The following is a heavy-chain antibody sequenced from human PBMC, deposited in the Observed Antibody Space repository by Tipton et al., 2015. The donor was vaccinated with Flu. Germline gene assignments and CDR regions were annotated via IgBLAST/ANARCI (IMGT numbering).Heavy chain of an antibody. CDR2: IHTSAGT. CDR3: ARHTGDSVRGVIDY. CDR1: GEALGSSYY. Sequence: GEALGSSYYWAWIRQPPGRGLEWIGNIHTSAGTYYNLSLKSRVTISVDRSKNQFSLRLSSATAADTAVYYCARHTGDSVRGVIDYWGQGTLVTVSS. D-gene: IGHD3-10*02. V-gene: IGHV4-38-2*01. J-gene: IGHJ4*02.